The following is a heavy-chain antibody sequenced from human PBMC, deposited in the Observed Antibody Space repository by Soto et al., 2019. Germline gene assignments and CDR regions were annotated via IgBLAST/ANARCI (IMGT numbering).Heavy chain of an antibody. V-gene: IGHV3-23*01. CDR3: AKEGAVVGSGYFQH. CDR2: INGSGDGT. CDR1: GFSFSNYA. J-gene: IGHJ1*01. D-gene: IGHD6-19*01. Sequence: EVQLLESGGGLVQPGGSLRLSCAASGFSFSNYAMSWVRQAPGKGLEWVSAINGSGDGTYYGDSVKGRFTISRDTSRNTLYLEMSSLRAEDTAFYHGAKEGAVVGSGYFQHWGQGTLVTVSS.